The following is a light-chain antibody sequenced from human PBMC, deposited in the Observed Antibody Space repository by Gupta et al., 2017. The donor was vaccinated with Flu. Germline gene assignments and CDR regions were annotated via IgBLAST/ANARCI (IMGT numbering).Light chain of an antibody. V-gene: IGLV1-47*01. CDR1: SSNIGSNY. CDR3: AAWDDNVSGVV. J-gene: IGLJ3*02. CDR2: RNN. Sequence: QSVLTQPPSASGTPGQRVTISCSGSSSNIGSNYVYWYQQLPGTAPKLLIYRNNQRPSGVPDRFSGSKSGTSALLAISGLRSEDEADYYCAAWDDNVSGVVFGGGTKLTVL.